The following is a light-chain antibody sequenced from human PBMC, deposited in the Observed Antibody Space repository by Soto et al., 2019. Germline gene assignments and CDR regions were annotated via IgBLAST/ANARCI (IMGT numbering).Light chain of an antibody. CDR2: DVS. CDR1: NSDVGGYNY. J-gene: IGLJ2*01. CDR3: SSYTSISTLV. V-gene: IGLV2-14*01. Sequence: QSALTQPASVSGSPGQSITISCTGTNSDVGGYNYVSWYQKYPGKAPKLMIDDVSNRPSGVSNRFSGSKSGSTASLTISGLQAEDEADYYFSSYTSISTLVFGGGTKLTVL.